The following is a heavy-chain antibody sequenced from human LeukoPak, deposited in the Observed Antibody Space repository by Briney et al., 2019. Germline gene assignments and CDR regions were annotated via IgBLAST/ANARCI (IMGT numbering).Heavy chain of an antibody. Sequence: KPSETLSLTCIVSGGSISRGSYYWSWIRQPAGKGLEWMGRIYNSGSTNYNPSLKSRVTISTDMSKNQISLKLSSVTAADTAVYYCARDSFGGAATENWFDPWGQGTLVTVSS. CDR1: GGSISRGSYY. V-gene: IGHV4-61*02. D-gene: IGHD2-15*01. J-gene: IGHJ5*02. CDR3: ARDSFGGAATENWFDP. CDR2: IYNSGST.